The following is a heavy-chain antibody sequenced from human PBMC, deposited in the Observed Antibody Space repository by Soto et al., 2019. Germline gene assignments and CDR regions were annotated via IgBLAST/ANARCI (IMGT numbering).Heavy chain of an antibody. J-gene: IGHJ4*02. Sequence: NPSETLSLTCTVSGYSISSYYWSWIRQPPGKGLEWIGYIYYSGSTNYNPSLKSRVTISVDTSKNQFSLKLSSVTAADTAVYYCARDRGSSWYFDYWGQGTLVTVSS. V-gene: IGHV4-59*01. CDR2: IYYSGST. CDR1: GYSISSYY. CDR3: ARDRGSSWYFDY. D-gene: IGHD6-13*01.